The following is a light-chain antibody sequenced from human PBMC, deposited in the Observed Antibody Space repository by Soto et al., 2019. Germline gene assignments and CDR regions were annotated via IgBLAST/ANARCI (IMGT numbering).Light chain of an antibody. V-gene: IGLV2-14*03. J-gene: IGLJ1*01. CDR2: DVS. CDR3: SSHATGNLRQIV. Sequence: SALTQPASVSGSPGQSITISCTGTSSDVGGYNYVSWYQHHPGKAPKLMIFDVSNRPSGVSNRFSGSKSGNTASLTISGLQPEDEADYYCSSHATGNLRQIVLGTGTKITVL. CDR1: SSDVGGYNY.